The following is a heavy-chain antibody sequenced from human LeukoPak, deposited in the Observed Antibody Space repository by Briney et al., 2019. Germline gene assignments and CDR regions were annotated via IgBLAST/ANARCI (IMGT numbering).Heavy chain of an antibody. CDR2: ILSSGST. CDR3: ARRVITEFSIDKGNWLDP. V-gene: IGHV4-4*09. Sequence: SETLSLTCTVSGGSISNYYWNWIRQSPGKGLEWIGYILSSGSTHHNPSLTSRISLSVDTSKNQFSLKLSSVTAADTAVYYCARRVITEFSIDKGNWLDPWGQGTLVTVSS. D-gene: IGHD1-14*01. CDR1: GGSISNYY. J-gene: IGHJ5*02.